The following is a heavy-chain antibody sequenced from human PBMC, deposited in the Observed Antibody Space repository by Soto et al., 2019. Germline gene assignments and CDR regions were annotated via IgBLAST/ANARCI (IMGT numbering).Heavy chain of an antibody. CDR2: ISYDGSNK. V-gene: IGHV3-30*18. Sequence: PGGSLRLSCAASGFTFSSYGMHWVRQAPGKGLEWVAVISYDGSNKYYAGSVKGRFTISRDNSKNTLYLQMNSLRAEDTAVYYCAKDGKGYYDFWSGYSYFDYWGQGTLVTVSS. CDR1: GFTFSSYG. D-gene: IGHD3-3*01. J-gene: IGHJ4*02. CDR3: AKDGKGYYDFWSGYSYFDY.